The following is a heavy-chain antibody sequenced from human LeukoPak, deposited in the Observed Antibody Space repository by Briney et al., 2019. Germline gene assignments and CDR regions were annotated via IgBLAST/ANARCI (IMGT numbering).Heavy chain of an antibody. CDR2: IYYSGST. D-gene: IGHD3-10*01. CDR1: GGSISSYY. CDR3: ARARVGAPRRYFDL. Sequence: PSETLSLTCTVSGGSISSYYWSWIRQPPGKGLEWIGYIYYSGSTNYNPSLKSRVTISVDTSKNQFSLKLSSVTAADPAVYYCARARVGAPRRYFDLWGRGTLVTVSS. J-gene: IGHJ2*01. V-gene: IGHV4-59*01.